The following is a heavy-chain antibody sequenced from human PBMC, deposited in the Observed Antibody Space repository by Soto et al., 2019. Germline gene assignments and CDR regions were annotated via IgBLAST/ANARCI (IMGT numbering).Heavy chain of an antibody. D-gene: IGHD1-26*01. CDR3: ARRLIAKWGEKFDY. Sequence: QVQLQESGPGLVKPSETLSLTCSVSGDSVSSRSSYWTWIRQPPGKGLEWIGYFYYSGSTNYNPSLQSRVTMSGDTSKNHFSLKLNSVTAADTAVYYCARRLIAKWGEKFDYWGQGILVTVSS. J-gene: IGHJ4*02. CDR2: FYYSGST. V-gene: IGHV4-61*03. CDR1: GDSVSSRSSY.